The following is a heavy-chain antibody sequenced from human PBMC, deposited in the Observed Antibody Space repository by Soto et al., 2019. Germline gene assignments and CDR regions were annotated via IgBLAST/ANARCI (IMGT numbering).Heavy chain of an antibody. D-gene: IGHD3-10*01. J-gene: IGHJ4*02. CDR3: ARDSGDYYGLGSPADY. CDR2: ISAYNGNT. V-gene: IGHV1-18*01. CDR1: GYTFTSYG. Sequence: ASVKVSCKASGYTFTSYGISWVRQAPGQGLEWMGRISAYNGNTNYAQKLQGRVTMTTDTSTSTAYMELRSLRSDDTAVYYCARDSGDYYGLGSPADYWGQGTLVTVSS.